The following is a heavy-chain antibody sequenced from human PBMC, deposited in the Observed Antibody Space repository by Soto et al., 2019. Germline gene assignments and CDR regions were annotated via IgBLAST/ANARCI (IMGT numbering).Heavy chain of an antibody. CDR3: ARDPRREFYFDY. V-gene: IGHV1-2*02. Sequence: ASVKVSCKASGYTFTDYYLHWVRQAPGQGLEWMGWINPNSGATNHADKFEGRVTMTRDTSVSTAYMELSSLTSDDTAVYFCARDPRREFYFDYWGQGNLVTVSS. J-gene: IGHJ4*02. CDR2: INPNSGAT. CDR1: GYTFTDYY.